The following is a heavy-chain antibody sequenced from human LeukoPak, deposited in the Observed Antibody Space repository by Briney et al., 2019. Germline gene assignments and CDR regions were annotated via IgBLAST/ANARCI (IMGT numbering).Heavy chain of an antibody. CDR3: ARFFAMENNWFDP. D-gene: IGHD2-8*01. CDR1: GYTFTSYG. J-gene: IGHJ5*02. V-gene: IGHV1-18*01. Sequence: ASVKVSCKASGYTFTSYGISWVRQAPGQGLEWMGWTSAYNGNTNYAQKLQGRVTMTTDTSTSTAYVELRSLRSDDTAVYYCARFFAMENNWFDPWGQGTLVTVSS. CDR2: TSAYNGNT.